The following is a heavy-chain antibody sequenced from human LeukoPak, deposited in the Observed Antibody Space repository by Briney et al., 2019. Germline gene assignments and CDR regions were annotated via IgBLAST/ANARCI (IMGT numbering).Heavy chain of an antibody. Sequence: SETLSLTCAVYGGSFSGYYWSWIRQPPGKGLEWIGEINHSGSTNYNPSLKSRVTISVDTSKNQFSLKLSSVTAADTAVYYCARRRITIFGVAMPFEVWGQGTLVTVSS. CDR3: ARRRITIFGVAMPFEV. CDR2: INHSGST. CDR1: GGSFSGYY. D-gene: IGHD3-3*01. J-gene: IGHJ4*02. V-gene: IGHV4-34*01.